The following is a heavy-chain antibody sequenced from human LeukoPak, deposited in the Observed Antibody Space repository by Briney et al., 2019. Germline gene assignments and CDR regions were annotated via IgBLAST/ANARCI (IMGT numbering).Heavy chain of an antibody. CDR1: GFTFSSYA. CDR3: ARDQDGNYEVY. D-gene: IGHD4-11*01. Sequence: GGSLRLSCAASGFTFSSYAMSWVRQAPGKGLEWVANIKQDGSEKYYVDSVKGRFTISRDNAKNSLYLQMNSLRAEDTAVYYCARDQDGNYEVYWGQGTLVTVSS. CDR2: IKQDGSEK. J-gene: IGHJ4*02. V-gene: IGHV3-7*01.